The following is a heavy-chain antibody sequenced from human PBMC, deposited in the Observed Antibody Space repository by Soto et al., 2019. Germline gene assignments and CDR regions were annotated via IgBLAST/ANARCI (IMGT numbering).Heavy chain of an antibody. D-gene: IGHD2-2*01. J-gene: IGHJ4*01. Sequence: SETLSLTCTVSGDSVSSASYFWSWIRQPPGKGLEWIGYVSYTGNKNQKPSLRSRVTMSVDPSQTRFSLRLTSLTAGDTAVYYCARSASAYSQYHFDYWGGGTVVPVSS. CDR3: ARSASAYSQYHFDY. CDR1: GDSVSSASYF. CDR2: VSYTGNK. V-gene: IGHV4-61*01.